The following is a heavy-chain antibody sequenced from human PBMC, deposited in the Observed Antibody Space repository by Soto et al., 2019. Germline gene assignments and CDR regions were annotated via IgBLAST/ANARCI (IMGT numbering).Heavy chain of an antibody. D-gene: IGHD3-22*01. CDR3: VRDSSGSSFAP. CDR1: GFTFGNYW. J-gene: IGHJ5*02. Sequence: GGSLRLSCAASGFTFGNYWMHWVRQAPGKGLVWVSRINRDGSSTTYADSAKGRFTISRDNAMNTLYLQMNSLRAEDTAVYYCVRDSSGSSFAPWGQGTLVTVSS. V-gene: IGHV3-74*03. CDR2: INRDGSST.